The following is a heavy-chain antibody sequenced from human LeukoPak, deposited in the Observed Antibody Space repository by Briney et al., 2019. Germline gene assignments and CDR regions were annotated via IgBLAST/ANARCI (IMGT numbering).Heavy chain of an antibody. CDR3: ARGMRLYGYSSSGPTFDV. CDR2: ISAYNGNT. Sequence: ASVKVSCKASGYTFTSYGISWVRQAPGQGLEWMGWISAYNGNTNYAQKLQGRVTMTTDTSTSTAYMELRSLRSDDTAVYYCARGMRLYGYSSSGPTFDVWGQGTMVTVSS. V-gene: IGHV1-18*01. CDR1: GYTFTSYG. J-gene: IGHJ3*01. D-gene: IGHD6-13*01.